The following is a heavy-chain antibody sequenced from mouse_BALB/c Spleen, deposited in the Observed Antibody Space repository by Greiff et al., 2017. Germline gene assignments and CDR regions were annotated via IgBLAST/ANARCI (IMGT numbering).Heavy chain of an antibody. Sequence: EVQVVESGGGLVQPGGSRKLSCAASGFTFSSFGMHWVRQAPEKGLEWVAYISSGSSTIYYADTVKGRFTISRDNPKNTLFLQMTSLRSEDTAMYYCARGRYGAYWGQGTLVTVSA. CDR2: ISSGSSTI. CDR3: ARGRYGAY. D-gene: IGHD2-14*01. V-gene: IGHV5-17*02. J-gene: IGHJ3*01. CDR1: GFTFSSFG.